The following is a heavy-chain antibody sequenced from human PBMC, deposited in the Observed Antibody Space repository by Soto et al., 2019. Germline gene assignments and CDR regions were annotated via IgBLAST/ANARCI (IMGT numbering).Heavy chain of an antibody. CDR2: ISASGGST. Sequence: GGSLRLSSAVYGFTFSSDAIHWVRQTPGKGLEWVSGISASGGSTYYADSVRGRFIVSRDNSMSTVSLQMNSLRAEDTAVYYCAKSPRRGYEPPWDYWGQGTLVTVSS. CDR3: AKSPRRGYEPPWDY. D-gene: IGHD5-12*01. J-gene: IGHJ4*02. V-gene: IGHV3-23*01. CDR1: GFTFSSDA.